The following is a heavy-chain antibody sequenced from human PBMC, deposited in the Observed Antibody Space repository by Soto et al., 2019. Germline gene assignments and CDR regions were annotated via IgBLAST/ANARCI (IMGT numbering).Heavy chain of an antibody. CDR1: RFTFSSYC. CDR3: ARGGVGDGSLGVDY. Sequence: VXLSCEASRFTFSSYCMHWVRQAPGKGLEWVAVIWYDGSNKYYADSVKGRFTISRDNSKNTLYLQMNSLRAEDTAVYYCARGGVGDGSLGVDYWGQGTLVTVSS. V-gene: IGHV3-33*01. J-gene: IGHJ4*02. CDR2: IWYDGSNK. D-gene: IGHD2-15*01.